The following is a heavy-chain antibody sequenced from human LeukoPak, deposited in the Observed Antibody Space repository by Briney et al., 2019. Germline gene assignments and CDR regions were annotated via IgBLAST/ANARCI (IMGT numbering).Heavy chain of an antibody. CDR3: ARVGGYGYYYYYMDV. V-gene: IGHV4-34*01. CDR1: GGSFSGYY. J-gene: IGHJ6*03. D-gene: IGHD5-12*01. Sequence: KSSETLSLTCAVYGGSFSGYYWSWIRQPPGKGLEWIGEINHSGSTNYNPSLKSRVTISVDTSKNHFSLRLSSVTAADTAVYYCARVGGYGYYYYYMDVWGKGTTVTVSS. CDR2: INHSGST.